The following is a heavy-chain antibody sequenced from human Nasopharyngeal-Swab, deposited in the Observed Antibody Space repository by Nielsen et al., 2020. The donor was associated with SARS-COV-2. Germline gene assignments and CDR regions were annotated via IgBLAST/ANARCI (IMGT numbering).Heavy chain of an antibody. CDR1: GGSFSGYY. V-gene: IGHV4-34*01. CDR2: INHSGST. D-gene: IGHD3-3*01. Sequence: SETLSLTFAVYGGSFSGYYWSWIRQPPGKGLEWIGEINHSGSTNYNPSLKSRVTISVDTSKNQFSLKLSSVAAADTAVYYCAREAGIFGVVRLRYYYGMDVWGQGTTVTVSS. J-gene: IGHJ6*02. CDR3: AREAGIFGVVRLRYYYGMDV.